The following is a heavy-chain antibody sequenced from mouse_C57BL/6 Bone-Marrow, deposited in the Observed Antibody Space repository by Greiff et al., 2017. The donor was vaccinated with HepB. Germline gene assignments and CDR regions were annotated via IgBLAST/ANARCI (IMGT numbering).Heavy chain of an antibody. CDR1: GYTFTNYW. Sequence: LVESGAELVRPGTSVKMSCKASGYTFTNYWIGWAKQRPGHGLEWIGDIYPGGGYTNYNEKFKGKATLTADKSSSTAYMQFSSLTSEDSAIYYCARAPFYAMDYWGQGTSVTVSS. V-gene: IGHV1-63*01. CDR3: ARAPFYAMDY. CDR2: IYPGGGYT. J-gene: IGHJ4*01.